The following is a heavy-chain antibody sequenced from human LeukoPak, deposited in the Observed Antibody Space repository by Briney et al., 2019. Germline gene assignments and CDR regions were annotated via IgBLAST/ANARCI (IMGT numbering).Heavy chain of an antibody. V-gene: IGHV3-13*01. CDR3: ARESFSVAGKGGFDY. Sequence: PGGSLRLSCAASGFTFGSYDMHWVRQATGKGLEWVSAIGTAGDTYYPGSVKGRFTISRENAKNSLYLQMNSLRAGDTAVYYCARESFSVAGKGGFDYWGQGTLVTVSS. CDR2: IGTAGDT. CDR1: GFTFGSYD. D-gene: IGHD6-19*01. J-gene: IGHJ4*02.